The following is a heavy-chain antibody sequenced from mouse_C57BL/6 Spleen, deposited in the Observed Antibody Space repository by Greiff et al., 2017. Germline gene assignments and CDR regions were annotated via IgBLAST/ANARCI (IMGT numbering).Heavy chain of an antibody. V-gene: IGHV5-6*01. CDR2: ISSGGSYT. J-gene: IGHJ1*03. Sequence: EVKLVESGGDLVKPGGSLKLSCAASGFTFSSYGMSWVRQTPDKRLEWVATISSGGSYTYYQDSVKGRFTISRDNAKNTLYLQMSSLKSEYTAMYYCARLGDWYFDVWGTGTTVTVSS. CDR1: GFTFSSYG. CDR3: ARLGDWYFDV.